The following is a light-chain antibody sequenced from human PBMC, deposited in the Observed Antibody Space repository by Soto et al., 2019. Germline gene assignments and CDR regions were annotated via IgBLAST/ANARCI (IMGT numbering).Light chain of an antibody. CDR3: SSYTGSSTVL. CDR1: SSDVGGYNY. J-gene: IGLJ2*01. Sequence: QSVLTQPASVSGSPGQSITISCSGTSSDVGGYNYVSWYQQHPGKAPKLMIYEVSHRPSGVSNRFSGSKSGNTASLTISGLQAEDEADYYCSSYTGSSTVLFGGGTKLTVL. CDR2: EVS. V-gene: IGLV2-14*01.